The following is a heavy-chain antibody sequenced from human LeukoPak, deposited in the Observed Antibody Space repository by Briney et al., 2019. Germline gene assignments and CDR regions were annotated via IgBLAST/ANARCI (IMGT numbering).Heavy chain of an antibody. CDR2: ISYDGSNK. CDR1: GFTFSSYA. CDR3: ARVRIVPTIRGYYFDP. V-gene: IGHV3-30-3*01. D-gene: IGHD5-12*01. J-gene: IGHJ5*02. Sequence: GGSLRLSCAASGFTFSSYAMHWVRQAPGKGLEWVAVISYDGSNKYYADSVKGRFTISRDNSKNTLYLQMNSLRAEDTAVYYCARVRIVPTIRGYYFDPWGQGTLVTVSS.